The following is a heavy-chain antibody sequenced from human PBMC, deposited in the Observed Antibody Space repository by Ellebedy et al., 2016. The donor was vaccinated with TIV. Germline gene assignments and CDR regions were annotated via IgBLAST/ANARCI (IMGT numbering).Heavy chain of an antibody. CDR2: T. CDR3: TRDRVLYESNGYYSYGMDV. V-gene: IGHV4-4*07. Sequence: TIYNPSFTSRVTMSMDTSRNQFSLKLSSVTAADTAVYYCTRDRVLYESNGYYSYGMDVWGQGTTVTVSS. D-gene: IGHD3-22*01. J-gene: IGHJ6*02.